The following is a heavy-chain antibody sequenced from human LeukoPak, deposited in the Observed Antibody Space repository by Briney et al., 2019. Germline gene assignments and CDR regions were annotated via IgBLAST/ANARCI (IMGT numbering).Heavy chain of an antibody. CDR1: GFTFSSYA. J-gene: IGHJ4*02. V-gene: IGHV3-23*01. D-gene: IGHD6-19*01. CDR3: GKTTTAYSSGRNPAWPVDY. Sequence: GGSLRLSCTASGFTFSSYAMYWVRQAPGKGLEWVSGIFGSGGSAHYADSVKGRFTISRDNSQNTVYLQMNSLRAEDTAVYYCGKTTTAYSSGRNPAWPVDYWGQGTLVTVSS. CDR2: IFGSGGSA.